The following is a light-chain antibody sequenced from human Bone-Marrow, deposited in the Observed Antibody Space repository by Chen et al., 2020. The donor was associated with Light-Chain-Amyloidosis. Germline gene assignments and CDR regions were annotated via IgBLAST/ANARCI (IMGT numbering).Light chain of an antibody. CDR3: CAYRGGSFPYV. J-gene: IGLJ1*01. V-gene: IGLV2-23*02. CDR1: SSDVGGYDI. CDR2: EVT. Sequence: QSALTQPASVTGSPGQSITISCTGTSSDVGGYDIVSWYRQHPGKAPKLLIFEVTKRPSGVSNRFCGSKSGNTASLTISGLRTEDAADYYCCAYRGGSFPYVFGPGTKVTVL.